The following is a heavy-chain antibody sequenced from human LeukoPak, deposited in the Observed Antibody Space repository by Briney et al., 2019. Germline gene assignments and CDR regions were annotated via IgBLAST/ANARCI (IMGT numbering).Heavy chain of an antibody. J-gene: IGHJ4*02. Sequence: ASVKVSCTASGYTFTSYYMHWVRQAPGQGLEWMGIINPSGDSTSYAQKFQGRVTMTRDMSTSTVYMELSSLRSEDTAVYYWARSPANYYDSIVLYPIWREPFDYWAREPWSPSPQ. CDR2: INPSGDST. D-gene: IGHD3-22*01. V-gene: IGHV1-46*01. CDR1: GYTFTSYY. CDR3: ARSPANYYDSIVLYPIWREPFDY.